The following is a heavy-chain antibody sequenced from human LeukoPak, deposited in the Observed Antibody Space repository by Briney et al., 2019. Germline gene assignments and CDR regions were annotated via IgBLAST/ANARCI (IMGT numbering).Heavy chain of an antibody. CDR1: GFTFSSYG. J-gene: IGHJ4*02. V-gene: IGHV3-30*03. D-gene: IGHD5-12*01. CDR2: ISYDGSNK. CDR3: ARGRWLGDY. Sequence: GRSLRLSCAASGFTFSSYGMHWVRQAPGKGLEWVAVISYDGSNKYYADSVKGRFTISRDNSKNTLYLQMNSLRAEDTAVYYCARGRWLGDYWGQGTLVTVSS.